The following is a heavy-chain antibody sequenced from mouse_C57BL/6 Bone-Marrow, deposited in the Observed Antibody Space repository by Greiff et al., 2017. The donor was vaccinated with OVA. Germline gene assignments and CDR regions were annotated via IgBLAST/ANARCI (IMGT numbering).Heavy chain of an antibody. J-gene: IGHJ4*01. CDR3: AREGDYPYAMDY. CDR1: GYTFTSSG. V-gene: IGHV1-81*01. Sequence: QVQLQQSGAELARPGASVKLSCKASGYTFTSSGISWVKQRTGQGLEWIGEIYPRSGNTYYNEKFKGKATMTADKSFSTAYMESRSLTYEDSAVYFCAREGDYPYAMDYWGQGTSVTVSS. CDR2: IYPRSGNT. D-gene: IGHD2-4*01.